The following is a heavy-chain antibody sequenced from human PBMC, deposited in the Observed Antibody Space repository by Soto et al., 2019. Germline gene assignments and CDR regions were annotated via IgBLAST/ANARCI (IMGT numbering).Heavy chain of an antibody. V-gene: IGHV1-8*01. CDR2: MNPNSGNT. CDR1: GYTFTSYD. D-gene: IGHD3-10*01. CDR3: ASTQGGSGSFRGRQGMDV. Sequence: GASVKVSCKASGYTFTSYDINWVRQATGQGLEWMGWMNPNSGNTGYAQKFQGRVTMTRNTSISTAYMELSSLRSEDTAVYYCASTQGGSGSFRGRQGMDVWGQGTMVTVSS. J-gene: IGHJ6*02.